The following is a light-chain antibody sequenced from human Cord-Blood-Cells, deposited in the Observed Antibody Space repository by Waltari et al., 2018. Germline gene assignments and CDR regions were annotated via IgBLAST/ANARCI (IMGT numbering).Light chain of an antibody. J-gene: IGLJ2*01. CDR1: KLGAKY. Sequence: SYELTQPPSVSVSPGQTASINCSEDKLGAKYACWDQQKAGQSPVLVIYQDSKRPSGIPERFSGSNSGNTATLTISGTQAMDEADYYCQAWDSSTVVFGGGTKLTVL. CDR3: QAWDSSTVV. CDR2: QDS. V-gene: IGLV3-1*01.